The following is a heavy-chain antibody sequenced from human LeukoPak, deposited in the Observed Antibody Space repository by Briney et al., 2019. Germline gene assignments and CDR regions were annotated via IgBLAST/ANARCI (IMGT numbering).Heavy chain of an antibody. Sequence: GGSLRLSCAASGFTFSSYAMSWVRQAPGKGLEWVSAISGSGGSTYYADSVEGRFTISRDNSKNTLYLQMNSLRAEDTAVYYCAKDPIPTPKGTRYWGQGTLVTVSS. CDR3: AKDPIPTPKGTRY. J-gene: IGHJ4*02. CDR2: ISGSGGST. V-gene: IGHV3-23*01. D-gene: IGHD1-7*01. CDR1: GFTFSSYA.